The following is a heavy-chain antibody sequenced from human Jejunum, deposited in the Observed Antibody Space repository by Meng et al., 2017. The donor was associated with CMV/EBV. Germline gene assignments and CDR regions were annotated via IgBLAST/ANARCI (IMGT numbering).Heavy chain of an antibody. J-gene: IGHJ4*02. CDR1: GGSISSSTYH. V-gene: IGHV4-39*07. Sequence: QLQLEESGPGLVKPSETLSLPCTVSGGSISSSTYHWGWIRQPPGKGLEWIGNFYYSGSTDYNPSLKSRVTISGDTSKNQFSLKLTTVTAADTAVYYCARTGISKISFPYWGQGTLVTVSS. D-gene: IGHD2-15*01. CDR3: ARTGISKISFPY. CDR2: FYYSGST.